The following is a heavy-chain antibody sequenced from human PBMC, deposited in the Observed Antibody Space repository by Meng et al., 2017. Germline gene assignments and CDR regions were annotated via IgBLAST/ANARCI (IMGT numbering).Heavy chain of an antibody. J-gene: IGHJ4*02. CDR2: IIPIFGIA. CDR3: ARVISYYFDY. V-gene: IGHV1-69*17. CDR1: GGTLSSYA. Sequence: QVQLVQSGAEVRKPGSSVNVSCKSSGGTLSSYAISWVRQAPGQGLEWMGGIIPIFGIANYAQKFQGRVTITADKSTSTAYMELSSLRSEDTAVYYCARVISYYFDYWCQGTLVTVSS.